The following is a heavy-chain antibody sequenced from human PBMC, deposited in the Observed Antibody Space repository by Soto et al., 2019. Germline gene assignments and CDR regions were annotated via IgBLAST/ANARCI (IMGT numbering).Heavy chain of an antibody. CDR1: GFTFSSYG. Sequence: GGSPRLSCAASGFTFSSYGMHWVRPAPGKGLEWVAVISYDGSNKYYADSVKGRFTISRDNSKNTLYLQMNSLRAEDTAVYYCAKDRSSLWFGENMDVWGQGTTVTVSS. D-gene: IGHD3-10*01. CDR2: ISYDGSNK. CDR3: AKDRSSLWFGENMDV. J-gene: IGHJ6*02. V-gene: IGHV3-30*18.